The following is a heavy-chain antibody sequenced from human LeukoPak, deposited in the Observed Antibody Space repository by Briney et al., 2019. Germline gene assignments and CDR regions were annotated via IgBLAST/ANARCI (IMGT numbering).Heavy chain of an antibody. J-gene: IGHJ6*02. V-gene: IGHV3-33*01. CDR2: IWYDGSNK. Sequence: GGSLRLSCAASGFTFSSYGMHWVRQAPGKGLEWVAVIWYDGSNKYYADSVKGRFTISRDNSKNTLYLQMNSLRAEDTAVYYCARRGALVVPARYGMDVWGQGTTVTVSS. CDR3: ARRGALVVPARYGMDV. CDR1: GFTFSSYG. D-gene: IGHD2-2*01.